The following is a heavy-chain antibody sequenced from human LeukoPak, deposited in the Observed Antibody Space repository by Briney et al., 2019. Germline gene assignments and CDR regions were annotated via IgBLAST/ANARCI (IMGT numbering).Heavy chain of an antibody. CDR1: GGSISSYY. D-gene: IGHD3-10*01. J-gene: IGHJ5*02. CDR2: IYYSGST. Sequence: SATLSLTCTVSGGSISSYYWSWIRQPPGKGLEWIGYIYYSGSTNYNPSLKSRGTMSVDTSKNQFSLKLSSVTAADPAVYYCARDLSDHYYGSGSYYAVWFDPWGQGTLVTVSS. V-gene: IGHV4-59*01. CDR3: ARDLSDHYYGSGSYYAVWFDP.